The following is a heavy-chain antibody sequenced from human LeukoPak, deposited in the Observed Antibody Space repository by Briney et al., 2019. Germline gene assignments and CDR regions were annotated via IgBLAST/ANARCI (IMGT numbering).Heavy chain of an antibody. CDR2: MDPNSGNT. J-gene: IGHJ3*02. Sequence: ASVKVSCKASGYTFTSYGISWVRQATGQGLEWMGWMDPNSGNTNYAQKFQGRVTITRNTSISTAYMELSSLRSEDTAVYYCARGGGVFDIWGQGTMVTVSS. V-gene: IGHV1-8*03. D-gene: IGHD3-10*01. CDR1: GYTFTSYG. CDR3: ARGGGVFDI.